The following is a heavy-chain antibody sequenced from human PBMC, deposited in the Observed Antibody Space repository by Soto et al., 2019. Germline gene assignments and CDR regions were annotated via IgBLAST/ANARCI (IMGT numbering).Heavy chain of an antibody. D-gene: IGHD7-27*01. CDR2: ISYDGTNK. V-gene: IGHV3-30-3*01. Sequence: QVQLVESGGGVVQPGRSLRLSCAASGFSFSISPMHWVRQAPGKGPEWVALISYDGTNKFYADSVKGRFTICRDNSKSTLYLQVDSLSPEDAAVYYCARDPKTSGGQHWAFTYFDSWGQGTLVTVSS. CDR3: ARDPKTSGGQHWAFTYFDS. J-gene: IGHJ4*02. CDR1: GFSFSISP.